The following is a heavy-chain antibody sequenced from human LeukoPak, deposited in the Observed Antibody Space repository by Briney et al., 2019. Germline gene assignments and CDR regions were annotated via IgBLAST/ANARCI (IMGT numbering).Heavy chain of an antibody. J-gene: IGHJ3*02. CDR2: IYYSGST. D-gene: IGHD5-24*01. CDR3: ASSVEMATITGAFDI. V-gene: IGHV4-31*03. CDR1: GGSISSGGYY. Sequence: PSETLSLTCTVCGGSISSGGYYWSWIRQHPGKGLEWIGYIYYSGSTYYNPSLKSRVTISVDTFKNQFSLKLSSVTAADTAVYYCASSVEMATITGAFDIWGQGTMVTVSS.